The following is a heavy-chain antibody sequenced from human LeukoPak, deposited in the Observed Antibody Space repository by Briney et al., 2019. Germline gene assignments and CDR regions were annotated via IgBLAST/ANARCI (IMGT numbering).Heavy chain of an antibody. CDR3: ARGPSHIAVTSYYYYYYMDL. V-gene: IGHV1-69*13. CDR2: IIPIFGTA. CDR1: GGTFSNYA. D-gene: IGHD6-19*01. J-gene: IGHJ6*03. Sequence: GASVNVSCKPSGGTFSNYAISWVRQAPGQGLEWMGGIIPIFGTANYAQKFQGRVTITADESTSTAYMELSSLRSEDTAVYYCARGPSHIAVTSYYYYYYMDLWGKGTTVTVSS.